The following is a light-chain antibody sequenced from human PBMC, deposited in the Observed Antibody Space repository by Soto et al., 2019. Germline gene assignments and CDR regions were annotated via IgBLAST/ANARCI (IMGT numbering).Light chain of an antibody. Sequence: DIQMTQSPSSLSAFVGDRVTITCRVSQSVSGYLNWYQQKPGKAPKLLIFATSSLQSGVPSRFSGSGSGTDFTLTISTLQREDFAIYYCQQSYSTLITFGLGTRLEIK. CDR3: QQSYSTLIT. V-gene: IGKV1-39*01. CDR2: ATS. CDR1: QSVSGY. J-gene: IGKJ5*01.